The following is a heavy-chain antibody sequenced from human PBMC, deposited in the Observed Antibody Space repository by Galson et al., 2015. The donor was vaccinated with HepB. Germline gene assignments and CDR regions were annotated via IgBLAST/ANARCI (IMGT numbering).Heavy chain of an antibody. Sequence: SLRLSCAASGFTFSSYGMHWVRQAPGKGLEWVAVISYDGSNKYYADSVKGRFTISRDNSKNTLYLQMNSLRAEDTAVYYCAKDLDYGDYGGGLDYWGQGTLVTVSS. CDR3: AKDLDYGDYGGGLDY. V-gene: IGHV3-30*18. D-gene: IGHD4-17*01. CDR2: ISYDGSNK. J-gene: IGHJ4*02. CDR1: GFTFSSYG.